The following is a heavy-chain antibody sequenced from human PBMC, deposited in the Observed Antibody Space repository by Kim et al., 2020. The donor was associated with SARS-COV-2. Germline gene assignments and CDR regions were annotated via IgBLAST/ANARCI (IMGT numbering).Heavy chain of an antibody. J-gene: IGHJ6*02. V-gene: IGHV4-34*01. D-gene: IGHD2-2*02. Sequence: SETLSLTCAVYGGSFSGHYWSWIRQPPGKGLEWIGEIHQSGSTNYNPSIKSRVTISIDTSKNQFSLKLSSVAAADTGFYYCARGRAGVVPAPILGIGPHYDYFIMDVCGHGTTVTVSS. CDR1: GGSFSGHY. CDR2: IHQSGST. CDR3: ARGRAGVVPAPILGIGPHYDYFIMDV.